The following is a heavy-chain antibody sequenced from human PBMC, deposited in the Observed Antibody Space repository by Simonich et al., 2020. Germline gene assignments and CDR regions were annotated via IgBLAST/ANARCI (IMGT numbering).Heavy chain of an antibody. J-gene: IGHJ5*02. Sequence: EVQLLESGGGLVQPGGSLRLSCAASGFTFSSYAMSWVRQAPGTGLGWVSASSGMGGSKYYADSGKGRLTISRDNSKNTLYLQMNSLRAEDTAVYYCAKDSSLVGATDWFDPWGQGTLVTVSS. CDR3: AKDSSLVGATDWFDP. CDR1: GFTFSSYA. CDR2: SSGMGGSK. D-gene: IGHD1-26*01. V-gene: IGHV3-23*01.